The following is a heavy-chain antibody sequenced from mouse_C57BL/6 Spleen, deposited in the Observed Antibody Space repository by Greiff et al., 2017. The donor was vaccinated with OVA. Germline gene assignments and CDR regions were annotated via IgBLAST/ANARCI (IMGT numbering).Heavy chain of an antibody. CDR2: IDPSDSYT. Sequence: QVQLQQSGAELVKPGASVKLSCTASGYTFTSYWMQWVKQRPGQGLEWIGEIDPSDSYTNYNQKFKGKATLTVDTSSSTAYMQLSSLTSEDSAVYYCARYGNYGAMDYWGQGTSVTVSS. J-gene: IGHJ4*01. CDR1: GYTFTSYW. V-gene: IGHV1-50*01. D-gene: IGHD2-1*01. CDR3: ARYGNYGAMDY.